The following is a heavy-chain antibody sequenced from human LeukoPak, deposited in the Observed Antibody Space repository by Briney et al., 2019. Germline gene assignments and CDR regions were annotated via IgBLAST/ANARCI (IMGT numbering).Heavy chain of an antibody. Sequence: PSETLSLTCTVSGGSISDYYWSWIRQPPGKGLEWIGYIYYSGSTNYNPSLKSRVTMSVDTSENQFSLKLTSVTAADTAVYYCARGGRGRNWFDPWGQGTLVTVSS. D-gene: IGHD3-10*01. J-gene: IGHJ5*02. CDR2: IYYSGST. V-gene: IGHV4-59*01. CDR3: ARGGRGRNWFDP. CDR1: GGSISDYY.